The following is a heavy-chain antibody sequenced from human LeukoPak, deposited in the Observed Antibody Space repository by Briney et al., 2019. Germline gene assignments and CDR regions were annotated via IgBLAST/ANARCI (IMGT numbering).Heavy chain of an antibody. CDR1: RFTFSVYG. J-gene: IGHJ2*01. Sequence: GGTLRLSCAASRFTFSVYGMSWVRQAPGKGLEWVSAISGDGTYYADSVKGRFTISRDNSKDTLYLHMSSLRAVDTAIYYCAKDPSTFLTTGWFFDLWGRGTLVTVSS. CDR2: ISGDGT. V-gene: IGHV3-23*01. CDR3: AKDPSTFLTTGWFFDL. D-gene: IGHD4-17*01.